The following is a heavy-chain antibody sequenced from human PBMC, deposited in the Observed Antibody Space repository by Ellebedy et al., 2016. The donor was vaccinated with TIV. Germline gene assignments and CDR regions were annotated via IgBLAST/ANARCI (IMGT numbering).Heavy chain of an antibody. D-gene: IGHD4-23*01. J-gene: IGHJ4*02. CDR1: GFTFTDSA. Sequence: GESLKISCTGPGFTFTDSAMSWFRQAPGKGLEWVGFIRSKTYSGTTEYAASVKGRFTISSDDSKSIAYLQMNGLKTEETAGYYCVRVTEVERWPRTFDIWGQGALVTVSS. CDR3: VRVTEVERWPRTFDI. V-gene: IGHV3-49*03. CDR2: IRSKTYSGTT.